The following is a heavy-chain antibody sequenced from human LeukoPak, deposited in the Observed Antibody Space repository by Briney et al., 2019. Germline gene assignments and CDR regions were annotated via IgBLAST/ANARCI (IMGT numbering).Heavy chain of an antibody. J-gene: IGHJ4*02. V-gene: IGHV3-7*01. CDR3: ARDGRGGHNDF. D-gene: IGHD4-23*01. CDR2: IREDGGHT. Sequence: TGGSLRLSCVTSGFTFTNHWMSWVRQAPGKGLEGLANIREDGGHTNYVDSVKGRFTIARDNAKNSLFLQMDGLRVDDTAVYFCARDGRGGHNDFWGQGTLITVSS. CDR1: GFTFTNHW.